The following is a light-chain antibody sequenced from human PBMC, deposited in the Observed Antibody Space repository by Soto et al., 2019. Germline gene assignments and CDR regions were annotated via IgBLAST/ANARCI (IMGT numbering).Light chain of an antibody. J-gene: IGKJ1*01. Sequence: DIQMTQSTAALSASVGDRSTLTCRASQKIRNDLCWYHQKPGQAPTLLIYYESTLESGVPSRFSGSGSGTEITLTFSSLLPDDSVVYYCRHYDNLLGAFGEGTKVDIK. V-gene: IGKV1-5*03. CDR1: QKIRND. CDR2: YES. CDR3: RHYDNLLGA.